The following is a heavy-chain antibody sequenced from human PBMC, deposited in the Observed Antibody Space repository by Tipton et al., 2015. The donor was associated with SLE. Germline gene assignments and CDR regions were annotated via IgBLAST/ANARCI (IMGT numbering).Heavy chain of an antibody. Sequence: GLVKPSETLSLTCSVSGGSISGTNYYWDWIRQPPGKGPEWIGRITNNGNTYYIPSLQSRVTMSVDTSKNHFSLKLSSVTAADTAVDYCARHDTNYGRNWFDPWGQGTLVTVSS. CDR2: ITNNGNT. CDR1: GGSISGTNYY. J-gene: IGHJ5*02. D-gene: IGHD2-8*01. CDR3: ARHDTNYGRNWFDP. V-gene: IGHV4-39*01.